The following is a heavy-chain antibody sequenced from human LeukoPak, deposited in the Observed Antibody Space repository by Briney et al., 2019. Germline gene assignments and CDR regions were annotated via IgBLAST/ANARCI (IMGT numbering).Heavy chain of an antibody. CDR2: IFYSGST. V-gene: IGHV4-39*07. CDR3: ARGLYYDSSAGWDAFDI. D-gene: IGHD3-22*01. CDR1: GGSIRSSSYY. J-gene: IGHJ3*02. Sequence: SETLSLTCTVPGGSIRSSSYYWDWIRQPPGKGLEWIGSIFYSGSTNYNPSLKSRVTISVDTSKNQFSLKLSSVTAADTAVYYCARGLYYDSSAGWDAFDIWGQGTMVTVSS.